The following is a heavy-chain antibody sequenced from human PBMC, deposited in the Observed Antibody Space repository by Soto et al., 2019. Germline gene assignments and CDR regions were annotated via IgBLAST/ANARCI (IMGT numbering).Heavy chain of an antibody. CDR1: GYTFTSYD. J-gene: IGHJ3*02. V-gene: IGHV1-8*01. D-gene: IGHD6-13*01. Sequence: ASVKVSCKASGYTFTSYDINWVRQATGQGLEWMGWMNPNSGNTGYAQKFQGRVTMTRNTSTSTVYMELSSLRSEDSAVFYCARAAQYSSSYPDAFDIWGQGTMVTVSS. CDR3: ARAAQYSSSYPDAFDI. CDR2: MNPNSGNT.